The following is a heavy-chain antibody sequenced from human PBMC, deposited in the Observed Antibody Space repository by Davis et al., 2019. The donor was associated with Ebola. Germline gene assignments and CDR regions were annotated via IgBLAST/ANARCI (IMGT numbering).Heavy chain of an antibody. V-gene: IGHV3-7*01. J-gene: IGHJ4*02. D-gene: IGHD6-13*01. CDR3: ARGPSTGNSFTY. CDR1: GFTSSRYL. Sequence: GTLSLTCAVSGFTSSRYLFSWVRQAPGKGLEWVTNIKQDGSEKYYVDSVKGRFTISRDNAKNSLYLQMNSLRAEDTAVYYCARGPSTGNSFTYWGQVTLVTVAS. CDR2: IKQDGSEK.